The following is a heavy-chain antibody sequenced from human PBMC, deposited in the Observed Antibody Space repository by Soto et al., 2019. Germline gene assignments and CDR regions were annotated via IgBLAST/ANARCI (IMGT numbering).Heavy chain of an antibody. V-gene: IGHV1-2*02. Sequence: QAHLVQSGAEVRKPGASVKVSCQALEHTSTIYYINWVRQARGQGLGWMGWINADSGDPTYAEDFRGRVTFTRDTSTSTFHMELSRLRLDDTAMYFCATRDYDILTGYLHIWGQGTLITVSS. D-gene: IGHD3-9*01. CDR2: INADSGDP. CDR1: EHTSTIYY. J-gene: IGHJ1*01. CDR3: ATRDYDILTGYLHI.